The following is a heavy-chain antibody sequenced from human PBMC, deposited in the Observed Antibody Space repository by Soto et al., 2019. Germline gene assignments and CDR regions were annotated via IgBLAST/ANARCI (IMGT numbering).Heavy chain of an antibody. CDR3: ARDMGSRFYYYGMDV. D-gene: IGHD2-15*01. Sequence: VQLVESGGGLVQPGGSLRLSCAASGFTFSSYSMNWVRQAPGKGLEGVSYISSSSTIYYADSGKGQFTISRDNAKNSLYLQMNSLRDEDTAVYYCARDMGSRFYYYGMDVWGQGTTVTVSS. J-gene: IGHJ6*02. V-gene: IGHV3-48*02. CDR1: GFTFSSYS. CDR2: ISSSSTI.